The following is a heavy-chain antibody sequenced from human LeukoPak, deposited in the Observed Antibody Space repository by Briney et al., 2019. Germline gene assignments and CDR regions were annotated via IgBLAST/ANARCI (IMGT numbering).Heavy chain of an antibody. V-gene: IGHV4-59*01. Sequence: PSATLSLTCTVSGGSISSYYWSWIRQPPGKGLEWIGYIYYSGSTNYNPSLKSRVTISVDTSKNQFSLKLSSVTAADTAVYYCASGTSFDFWSGYSVDYWGQGTLVTVSS. J-gene: IGHJ4*02. D-gene: IGHD3-3*01. CDR2: IYYSGST. CDR3: ASGTSFDFWSGYSVDY. CDR1: GGSISSYY.